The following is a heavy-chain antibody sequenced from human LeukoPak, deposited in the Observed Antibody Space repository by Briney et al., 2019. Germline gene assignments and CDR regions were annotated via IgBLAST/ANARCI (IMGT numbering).Heavy chain of an antibody. D-gene: IGHD6-6*01. CDR1: GGSISSSSYY. J-gene: IGHJ4*02. CDR2: IFCSGST. CDR3: ARGPTRQYFDS. V-gene: IGHV4-61*05. Sequence: SETLSLTCTVSGGSISSSSYYWGWIRQPPGKGLEWIGYIFCSGSTNYNPSLQSRVTISVDTSRNQFSLNLSSVTAADTAVYYCARGPTRQYFDSWGRGTLVTVSS.